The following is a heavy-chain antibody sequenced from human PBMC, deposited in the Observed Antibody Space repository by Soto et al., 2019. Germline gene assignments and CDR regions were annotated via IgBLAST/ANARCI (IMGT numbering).Heavy chain of an antibody. CDR1: EFIFSSYD. J-gene: IGHJ4*02. V-gene: IGHV3-23*01. Sequence: GGSLRLSCAASEFIFSSYDMTWVRQAPGKGLEWVSAISASGGATYYADSVKGRFTISRDNSKNTLYVQMNSLRAEDTAIYYCAKGKRSSSSIDYWGQGTLVTVSS. D-gene: IGHD6-6*01. CDR2: ISASGGAT. CDR3: AKGKRSSSSIDY.